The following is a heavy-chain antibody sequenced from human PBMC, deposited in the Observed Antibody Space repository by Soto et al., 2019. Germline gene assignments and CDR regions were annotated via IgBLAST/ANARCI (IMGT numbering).Heavy chain of an antibody. J-gene: IGHJ6*02. V-gene: IGHV1-18*01. D-gene: IGHD3-16*01. CDR1: GYIFVNYG. Sequence: QVQLVQSGDEVKKPGASVKVSCKASGYIFVNYGIAWVRQAPGQGLEWMGWISPYTGNTHSATKIQGRLTMTPDTSTSTAYMELGSLTSDDTAVYYCVMVDNYVTPTPQDVWGQGTTVTVSS. CDR3: VMVDNYVTPTPQDV. CDR2: ISPYTGNT.